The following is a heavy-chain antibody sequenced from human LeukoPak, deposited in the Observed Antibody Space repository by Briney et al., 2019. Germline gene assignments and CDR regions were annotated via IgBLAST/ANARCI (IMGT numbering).Heavy chain of an antibody. J-gene: IGHJ3*02. CDR3: AARYGGNLNYAFDI. CDR1: GFTFSSYA. V-gene: IGHV3-23*01. D-gene: IGHD4-23*01. Sequence: GGSLRLSCAASGFTFSSYAMSWVRQAPGKGLEWVSAISGSGGSTCYADSVKGRFTISRDNSKNTLYLQMNSLRAEDTAVYYCAARYGGNLNYAFDIWGQGTMVTVSS. CDR2: ISGSGGST.